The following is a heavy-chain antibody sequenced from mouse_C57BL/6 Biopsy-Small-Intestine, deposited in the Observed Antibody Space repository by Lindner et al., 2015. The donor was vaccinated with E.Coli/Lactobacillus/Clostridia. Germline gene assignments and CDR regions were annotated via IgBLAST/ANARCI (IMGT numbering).Heavy chain of an antibody. J-gene: IGHJ1*03. V-gene: IGHV1-31*01. CDR1: GYSFTGHY. Sequence: VQLQESGPELVKPGASVKISCKASGYSFTGHYMHWVKQSHGNILDWIGFIYPSNGISSYNQRFKGKATLTVDKSSSTAYMELRSLTSEDSAVYYCARTPYGQFGYFDIWGTGTTVTVSS. CDR3: ARTPYGQFGYFDI. D-gene: IGHD1-1*01. CDR2: IYPSNGIS.